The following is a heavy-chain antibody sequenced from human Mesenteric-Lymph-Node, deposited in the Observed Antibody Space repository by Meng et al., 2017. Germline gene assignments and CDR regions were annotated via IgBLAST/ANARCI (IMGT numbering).Heavy chain of an antibody. J-gene: IGHJ6*02. V-gene: IGHV3-33*01. CDR2: IWYDGSNK. CDR1: GFTFSSYG. CDR3: ARDIAAAGTYYYYGMDV. Sequence: GESLKISCAASGFTFSSYGMHWVRQAPGKGLEWVAVIWYDGSNKYYADSVKGRFTISRDNSKNTLYLQMNSLGAEDTAVYYCARDIAAAGTYYYYGMDVWGQGTTVTVSS. D-gene: IGHD6-13*01.